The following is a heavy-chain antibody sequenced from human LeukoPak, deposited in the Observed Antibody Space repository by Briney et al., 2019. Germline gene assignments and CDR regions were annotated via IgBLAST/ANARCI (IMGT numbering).Heavy chain of an antibody. CDR1: GGSISGYY. Sequence: SETLSLTCTVSGGSISGYYWSWIRQPPGKRLEWIGYIHYSGTTNYNPSLRSRVTMSVDTSRNQFSLKLRSVTAADTAVYYCARQNYFDSPGYYYFDYWGQGALVTVSS. CDR2: IHYSGTT. J-gene: IGHJ4*02. D-gene: IGHD3-22*01. CDR3: ARQNYFDSPGYYYFDY. V-gene: IGHV4-59*08.